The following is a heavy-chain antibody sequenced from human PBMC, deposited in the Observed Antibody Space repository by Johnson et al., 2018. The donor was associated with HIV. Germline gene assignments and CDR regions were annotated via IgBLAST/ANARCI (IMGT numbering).Heavy chain of an antibody. CDR2: IYSGGST. V-gene: IGHV3-53*01. J-gene: IGHJ3*02. CDR3: ARRGVGYAFDI. CDR1: GFTVSSNY. Sequence: VQLVESGGVVVQPGGSLRLSCAASGFTVSSNYMSWVRQAPGKGLEWVSVIYSGGSTYYADSVKGRFTISRYNSKNTLYLQMNSRRAEDPAVYYRARRGVGYAFDIWGQGTMVTVSS. D-gene: IGHD2-8*02.